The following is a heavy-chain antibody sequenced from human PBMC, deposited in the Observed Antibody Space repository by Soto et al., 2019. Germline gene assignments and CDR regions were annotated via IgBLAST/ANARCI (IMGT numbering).Heavy chain of an antibody. J-gene: IGHJ4*02. CDR1: AFTFSSYG. V-gene: IGHV3-30*18. CDR3: AKCLTGTPATTPDY. D-gene: IGHD1-7*01. CDR2: ISYDGSNK. Sequence: RGSLRLSCAASAFTFSSYGMHWVRQAPGKGLEWVAVISYDGSNKYYADSVKGRFTISRDNSKNTLYLQMNSLRAEDTAVYYCAKCLTGTPATTPDYWGQGTLVTVSS.